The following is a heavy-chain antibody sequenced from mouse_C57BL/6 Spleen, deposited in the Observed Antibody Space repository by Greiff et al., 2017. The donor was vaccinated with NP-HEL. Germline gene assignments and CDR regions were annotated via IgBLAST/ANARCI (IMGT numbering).Heavy chain of an antibody. D-gene: IGHD4-1*01. Sequence: EVHLVESGGDLVKPGGSLKLSCAASGFTFSSYGMSWVRQTPDKRLEWVATISSGGSYTYYPDSVKGRFTISRDNAKNTLYLQMSSLKSEDTAMYYCARRAWDHAMDYWGQGTSVTVSS. J-gene: IGHJ4*01. CDR2: ISSGGSYT. CDR3: ARRAWDHAMDY. V-gene: IGHV5-6*01. CDR1: GFTFSSYG.